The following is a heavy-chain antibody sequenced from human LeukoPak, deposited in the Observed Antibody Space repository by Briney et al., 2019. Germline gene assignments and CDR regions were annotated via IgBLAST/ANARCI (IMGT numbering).Heavy chain of an antibody. V-gene: IGHV3-23*01. D-gene: IGHD6-13*01. CDR2: ISGSGGST. CDR3: AKERTFSSSWFDY. CDR1: GFTFSSYG. J-gene: IGHJ4*02. Sequence: PGRSLRLSCAASGFTFSSYGMHWVRQAPGKGLEWVSAISGSGGSTYYADSVKGRFTISRDNSKNTLYLQMNSLRAEDTAVYYCAKERTFSSSWFDYWGQGTLVTVSS.